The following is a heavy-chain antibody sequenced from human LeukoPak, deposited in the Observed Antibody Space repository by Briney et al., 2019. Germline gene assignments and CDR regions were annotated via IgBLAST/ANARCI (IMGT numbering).Heavy chain of an antibody. CDR1: GFTFSSYG. D-gene: IGHD2-15*01. CDR3: ATDSVVAATKAMDY. CDR2: ISSSSSYV. J-gene: IGHJ4*02. V-gene: IGHV3-21*01. Sequence: GGSLRLSCAASGFTFSSYGMHWVRQAPGKGLEWVSSISSSSSYVYYAGSVKGRFTISRDNAKNSLYMQMDSLRAEDTAVYYCATDSVVAATKAMDYWGQGTLVTVSS.